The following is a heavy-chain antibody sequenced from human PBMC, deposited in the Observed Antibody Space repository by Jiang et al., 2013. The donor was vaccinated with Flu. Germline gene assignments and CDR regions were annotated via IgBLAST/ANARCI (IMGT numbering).Heavy chain of an antibody. CDR1: GYSFTSYW. D-gene: IGHD3-22*01. Sequence: GAEVKKPGESLKISCKGSGYSFTSYWIGWVRQMPGKGLEWMGIIYPGDSDTRYSPSFQGQVTISADKSISAAYLQWSSLKASDTAMYYCARRYYYDSSGNWYFDLWDRGTLVTV. CDR2: IYPGDSDT. CDR3: ARRYYYDSSGNWYFDL. J-gene: IGHJ2*01. V-gene: IGHV5-51*03.